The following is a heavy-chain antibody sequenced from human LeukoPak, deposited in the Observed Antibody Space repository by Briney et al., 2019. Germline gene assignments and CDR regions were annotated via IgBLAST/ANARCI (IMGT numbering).Heavy chain of an antibody. Sequence: GGSLRLSCAASGFTFNNYGMHWVRQAPGKGLEWVAFIRYNGNNQYYADSVKGRFTVSRDNSKNTLYLQMNSLKGDDTAVYYCAKDSAFYYIDVWGKGTTVIISS. CDR2: IRYNGNNQ. J-gene: IGHJ6*03. V-gene: IGHV3-30*02. D-gene: IGHD3-10*01. CDR1: GFTFNNYG. CDR3: AKDSAFYYIDV.